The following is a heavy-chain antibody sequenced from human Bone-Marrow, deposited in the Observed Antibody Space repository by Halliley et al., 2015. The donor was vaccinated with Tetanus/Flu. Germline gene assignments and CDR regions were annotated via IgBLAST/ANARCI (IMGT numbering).Heavy chain of an antibody. D-gene: IGHD1-26*01. CDR2: INYFGSP. V-gene: IGHV4-59*03. CDR3: VGTSGAVGGGNWFDP. J-gene: IGHJ5*02. Sequence: GDINYFGSPNSNPSLKGRVTISVDPSKNQFSLKLNSVTAAGTAIYYCVGTSGAVGGGNWFDPWGQGTLVTVSS.